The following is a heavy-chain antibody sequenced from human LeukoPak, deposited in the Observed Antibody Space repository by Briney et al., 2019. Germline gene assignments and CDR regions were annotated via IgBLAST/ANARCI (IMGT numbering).Heavy chain of an antibody. V-gene: IGHV3-21*01. CDR3: ARDRKVAGMIDAFDV. J-gene: IGHJ3*01. CDR2: ISGSSTYI. Sequence: NPGGSLRLSCAASGFTFSSCGMNWVRQAPGKGLEWVSSISGSSTYIYYADSVKGRFTISRDNARNSLSLHMSSLRAEDTAVYYCARDRKVAGMIDAFDVWGQGTMVTVS. CDR1: GFTFSSCG. D-gene: IGHD6-19*01.